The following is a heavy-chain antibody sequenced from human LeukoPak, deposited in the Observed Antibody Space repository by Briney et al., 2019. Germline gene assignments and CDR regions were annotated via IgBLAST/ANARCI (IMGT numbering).Heavy chain of an antibody. Sequence: GGSLRLSCAASAFTFSNYEMNWVRQAPGKGLEWVSYISSSGSSTYYADSVKGRFTISRDNAKNSLYLQMNSLRAEDTAVYYCARDLASCGGDCHVDYWGQGTLVTVSS. CDR3: ARDLASCGGDCHVDY. V-gene: IGHV3-48*03. J-gene: IGHJ4*02. D-gene: IGHD2-21*02. CDR1: AFTFSNYE. CDR2: ISSSGSST.